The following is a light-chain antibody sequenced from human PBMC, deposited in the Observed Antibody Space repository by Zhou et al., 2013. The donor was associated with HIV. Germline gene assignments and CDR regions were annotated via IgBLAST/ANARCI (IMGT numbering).Light chain of an antibody. Sequence: DIQMTQSPSSLSASVGDRVTITCRASQSISSYLNWYQQNPGKAPKLLIYAASSLQSGVPSRFSGSGSGTDFTLTISSLQPEDFATYYCQQSYSTPRLTFGGGTKVEI. CDR1: QSISSY. V-gene: IGKV1-39*01. CDR3: QQSYSTPRLT. J-gene: IGKJ4*01. CDR2: AAS.